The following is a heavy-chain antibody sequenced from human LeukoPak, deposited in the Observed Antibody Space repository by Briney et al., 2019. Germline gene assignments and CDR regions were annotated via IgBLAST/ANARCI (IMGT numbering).Heavy chain of an antibody. V-gene: IGHV4-4*02. CDR2: IYRSGST. Sequence: PSETLSLTCAVSGGSISSGNWWSWVRQPPGKGLEWIGEIYRSGSTNYNPSLKSRVTISVDKSKNQFSLKLSSATAADTAVYYCARDSSGSYPFDYWGQGTLVTVSS. D-gene: IGHD1-26*01. J-gene: IGHJ4*02. CDR3: ARDSSGSYPFDY. CDR1: GGSISSGNW.